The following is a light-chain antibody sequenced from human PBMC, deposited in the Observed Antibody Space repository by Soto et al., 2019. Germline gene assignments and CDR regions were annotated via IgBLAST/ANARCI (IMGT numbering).Light chain of an antibody. J-gene: IGLJ3*02. CDR3: QTWGTGIVV. CDR2: VNSDGSH. V-gene: IGLV4-69*01. CDR1: SGHSSYA. Sequence: QLVLTQSPSASASLGASVKFICTLSSGHSSYAIAWHQQQPEKGPRYLMKVNSDGSHTKGDGIPDRFSGSSSGAERYLTISSLQSEDEADYYCQTWGTGIVVFGGGTKLTVL.